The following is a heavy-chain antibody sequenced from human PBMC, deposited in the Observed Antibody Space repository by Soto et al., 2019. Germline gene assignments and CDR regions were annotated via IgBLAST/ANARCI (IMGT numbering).Heavy chain of an antibody. CDR2: IYPGDSDT. CDR3: ARTRSFTLGFYYDGMDV. J-gene: IGHJ6*02. V-gene: IGHV5-51*01. D-gene: IGHD6-6*01. CDR1: GYSFSSYW. Sequence: PXESLNISCQGSGYSFSSYWIGWVRQMPGKDLEWMGIIYPGDSDTRYSPSFQGQVTISADKSLRTAYLQWTSLKASDTALYYCARTRSFTLGFYYDGMDVWGQGTTVTVS.